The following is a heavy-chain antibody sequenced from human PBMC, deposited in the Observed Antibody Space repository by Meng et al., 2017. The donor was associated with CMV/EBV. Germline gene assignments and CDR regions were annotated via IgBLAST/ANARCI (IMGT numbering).Heavy chain of an antibody. Sequence: ASVKVSCKASGYTFTGYYMHWVRQAPGQGLEWMGWINPNSGGTNYAQKFQGRVTMTRDTSISTAYMELSRLRSDDTAVYYCAGTCTSCNNLFDPWGQGTLVTVSS. CDR1: GYTFTGYY. CDR2: INPNSGGT. CDR3: AGTCTSCNNLFDP. J-gene: IGHJ5*02. V-gene: IGHV1-2*02. D-gene: IGHD2-2*01.